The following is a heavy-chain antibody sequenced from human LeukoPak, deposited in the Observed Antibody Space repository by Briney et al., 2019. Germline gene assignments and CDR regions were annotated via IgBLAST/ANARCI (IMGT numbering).Heavy chain of an antibody. J-gene: IGHJ4*02. CDR1: GFTFSSYE. CDR2: ISSSGSTI. CDR3: AREGDYYDSSGYFKWTD. D-gene: IGHD3-22*01. V-gene: IGHV3-48*03. Sequence: PGGSLRLSCAASGFTFSSYEMNWVRQAPGKGLEWVSYISSSGSTIYYAGAVKVRFTISRDNAKNSLYLQMNSLRAEDTAVYYCAREGDYYDSSGYFKWTDWGQGTLVTVSS.